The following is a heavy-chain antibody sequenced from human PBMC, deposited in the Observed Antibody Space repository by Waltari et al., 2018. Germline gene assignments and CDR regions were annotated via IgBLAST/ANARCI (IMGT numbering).Heavy chain of an antibody. V-gene: IGHV3-21*01. D-gene: IGHD4-17*01. J-gene: IGHJ4*02. Sequence: EVQLVESGGGLVKPGGSLRLSCAASGFTFSSYSMNWVRKAPGKGLEWVSSISSSSSYIYYADSVKGRFTISRDNAKNSLYLQMNSLRAEDTAVYYCARGDGDSPFDYWGQGTLVTVSS. CDR1: GFTFSSYS. CDR2: ISSSSSYI. CDR3: ARGDGDSPFDY.